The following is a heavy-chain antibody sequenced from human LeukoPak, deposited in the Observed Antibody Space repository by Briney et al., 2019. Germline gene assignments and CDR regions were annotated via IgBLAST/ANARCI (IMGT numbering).Heavy chain of an antibody. J-gene: IGHJ4*02. Sequence: GGSLRLSCAASGFTFSNAWMSWVRQAPGKGLEWVGRIKSKTDGGTTDYAAPVKGRFTISRDDSKNTLYLQMNSLKTEDTAVYYCTTDLYSYGRYFDYWDQGTLVTVSS. CDR2: IKSKTDGGTT. V-gene: IGHV3-15*01. CDR3: TTDLYSYGRYFDY. D-gene: IGHD5-18*01. CDR1: GFTFSNAW.